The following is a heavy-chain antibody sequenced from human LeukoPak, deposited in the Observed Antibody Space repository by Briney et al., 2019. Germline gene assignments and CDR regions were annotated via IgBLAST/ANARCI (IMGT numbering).Heavy chain of an antibody. J-gene: IGHJ4*02. CDR3: ARHRIRGVMLDY. Sequence: SETLSLTCAVYGGSFSGYYWSWIRQPPGKGLEWIGEINHSGSTNYNPSLKSRVTISVDTSKNQFSLKLSSVTAADTAVYYCARHRIRGVMLDYWGQGTLVTVSS. D-gene: IGHD3-10*01. CDR1: GGSFSGYY. CDR2: INHSGST. V-gene: IGHV4-34*01.